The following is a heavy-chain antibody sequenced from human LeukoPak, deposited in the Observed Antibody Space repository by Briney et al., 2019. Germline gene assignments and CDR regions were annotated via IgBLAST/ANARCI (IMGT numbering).Heavy chain of an antibody. V-gene: IGHV5-51*01. Sequence: GESLKISCKGSGYSFTSYWIGWVRQMPRNALEWMGIIYPGDSDTRSCSYFQRQVRISADKSISTAYLQWSSLKASDTGMYYCARRLYSGSYSDYWGQGALVTVSS. CDR3: ARRLYSGSYSDY. CDR2: IYPGDSDT. CDR1: GYSFTSYW. J-gene: IGHJ4*02. D-gene: IGHD1-26*01.